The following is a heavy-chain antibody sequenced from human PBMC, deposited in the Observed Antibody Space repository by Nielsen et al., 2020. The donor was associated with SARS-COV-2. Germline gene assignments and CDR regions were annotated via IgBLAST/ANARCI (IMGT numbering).Heavy chain of an antibody. CDR2: ISYDGCNK. Sequence: GESLKISCAASGFTFSSYAMHWVRQAPGKGLEWVAVISYDGCNKYYADSVKGRFTISRDNSKNTLYLQMNSLRAEDTAVYYCARDRGGSYSFDYWGQGTLVTVSS. CDR3: ARDRGGSYSFDY. CDR1: GFTFSSYA. D-gene: IGHD3-10*01. V-gene: IGHV3-30-3*01. J-gene: IGHJ4*02.